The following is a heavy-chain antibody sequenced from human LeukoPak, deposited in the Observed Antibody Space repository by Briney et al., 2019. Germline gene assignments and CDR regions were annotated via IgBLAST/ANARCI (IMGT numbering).Heavy chain of an antibody. CDR1: GGSISSYY. CDR3: ARDSHHYYGSGSYSPLDNWFDP. D-gene: IGHD3-10*01. CDR2: IYYSGST. V-gene: IGHV4-59*01. Sequence: SETLSLTCTVSGGSISSYYWSWIRQPPGKGLEWIGYIYYSGSTNYNPSLKSRVTISVDTSKNQFPLKLSSVTAADTAVYYCARDSHHYYGSGSYSPLDNWFDPWGQGTLVTVSS. J-gene: IGHJ5*02.